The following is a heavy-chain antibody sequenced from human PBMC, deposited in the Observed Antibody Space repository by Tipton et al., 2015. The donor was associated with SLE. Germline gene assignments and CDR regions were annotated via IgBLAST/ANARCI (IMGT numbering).Heavy chain of an antibody. D-gene: IGHD6-19*01. CDR1: GFTFSSYA. V-gene: IGHV3-23*01. J-gene: IGHJ2*01. Sequence: SLRLSCAASGFTFSSYAMSWVRQAPGKGLEWVSAISGSGGSTYYADSVKGRFTISRDNSKNTLYLQMNSLRAEDTAVYYCASLYSSGWDYWYFDLWGRGTLVTVSS. CDR3: ASLYSSGWDYWYFDL. CDR2: ISGSGGST.